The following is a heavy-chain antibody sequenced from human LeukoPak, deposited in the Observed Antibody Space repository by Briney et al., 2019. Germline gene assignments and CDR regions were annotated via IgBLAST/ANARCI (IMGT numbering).Heavy chain of an antibody. CDR2: INPSGGST. J-gene: IGHJ6*02. D-gene: IGHD3-10*01. Sequence: ASVKVSCKASGGTFSSYAISWVRQAPGQGLEWMGIINPSGGSTSYAQKFQGRVTMTRDTSTSTVYMELSSLRSEDTAVYYCAGEPGSGSYYIDYYYYGMDVWGQGTTVTVSS. V-gene: IGHV1-46*01. CDR3: AGEPGSGSYYIDYYYYGMDV. CDR1: GGTFSSYA.